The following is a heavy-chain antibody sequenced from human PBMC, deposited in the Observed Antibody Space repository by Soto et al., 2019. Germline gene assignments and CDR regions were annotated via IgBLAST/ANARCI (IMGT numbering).Heavy chain of an antibody. CDR3: ARGEQLANDAFDL. D-gene: IGHD1-1*01. V-gene: IGHV3-9*01. CDR2: ISWNSDSI. J-gene: IGHJ3*01. Sequence: GGSLRLSCAASGFTFDDYAMHWVRQAPGKGLEWVSGISWNSDSIGYADSVKGRFTISRDNAKNSLYLQMNRLRAEDTAMYSCARGEQLANDAFDLWGQGTMVTVSS. CDR1: GFTFDDYA.